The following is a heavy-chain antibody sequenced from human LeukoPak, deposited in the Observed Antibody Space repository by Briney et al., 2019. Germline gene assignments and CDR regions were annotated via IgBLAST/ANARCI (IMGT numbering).Heavy chain of an antibody. J-gene: IGHJ4*02. CDR1: GGSISSYY. D-gene: IGHD3-22*01. Sequence: PGETLSLTCTVSGGSISSYYWSWIRQPPGKGLEWIGYIYYSGSTNYNPSLKSRVTISVDTAKNQFSLKLSSVTAADTAVYYCALITTYLEYWGQGTLVTVSS. V-gene: IGHV4-59*01. CDR2: IYYSGST. CDR3: ALITTYLEY.